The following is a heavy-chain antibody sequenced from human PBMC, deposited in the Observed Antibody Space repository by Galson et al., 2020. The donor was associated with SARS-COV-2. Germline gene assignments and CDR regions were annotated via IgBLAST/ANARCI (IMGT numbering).Heavy chain of an antibody. CDR2: IWYDGSNK. CDR1: GLTFSSYG. CDR3: AKDGGYSYGSDYYYYGMDV. V-gene: IGHV3-33*06. Sequence: GGSLRLSCAASGLTFSSYGMHWVRPAPGKGLEWAAVIWYDGSNKYYADSVKGRFTIPRDNSKNPLYLQMNSLRAEDTAVYYCAKDGGYSYGSDYYYYGMDVWGQGTTVTVSS. J-gene: IGHJ6*02. D-gene: IGHD5-18*01.